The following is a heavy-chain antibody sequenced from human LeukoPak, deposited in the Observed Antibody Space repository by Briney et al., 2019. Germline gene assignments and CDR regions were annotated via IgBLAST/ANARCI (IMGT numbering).Heavy chain of an antibody. CDR1: GFTFSSYA. J-gene: IGHJ4*02. CDR3: AKRPSDYGDYVTYFDY. Sequence: PGGSLRLSCAASGFTFSSYAMHWVRQAPGKGLEYVSAISSNGGSTYYANSVKGRFTISRDNSKNTLYLQMGSLRAEDTAVYYCAKRPSDYGDYVTYFDYWGQGTLVTVSS. CDR2: ISSNGGST. D-gene: IGHD4-17*01. V-gene: IGHV3-64*01.